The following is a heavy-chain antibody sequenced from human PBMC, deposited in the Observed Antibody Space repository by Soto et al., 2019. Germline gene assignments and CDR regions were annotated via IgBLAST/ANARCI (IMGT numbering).Heavy chain of an antibody. D-gene: IGHD3-9*01. J-gene: IGHJ4*02. CDR3: AKDAKILDWLRTSYCFDF. V-gene: IGHV3-23*01. CDR2: ISRSGNST. CDR1: GLSFSSYA. Sequence: EVQVLESGGGLAQPGRSLRLSCAVSGLSFSSYAMTWVRQSPGKGLEWVSSISRSGNSTYSADSVRGRFTISRDNSKNTLYLQMNSLRAEDTAVYYCAKDAKILDWLRTSYCFDFWGQGTMVTVSS.